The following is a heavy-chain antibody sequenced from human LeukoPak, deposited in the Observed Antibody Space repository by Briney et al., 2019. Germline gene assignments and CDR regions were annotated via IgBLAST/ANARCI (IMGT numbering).Heavy chain of an antibody. V-gene: IGHV4-39*01. CDR3: ARQEIAIAAAGNWFDP. CDR1: GGSISTSSYY. J-gene: IGHJ5*02. D-gene: IGHD6-13*01. Sequence: SETLSLTCTVSGGSISTSSYYWGWIRQPPGKGLEWIGSIYYSGSTYYNPSLKSRVTISVDTSKNQFSLKLSSVTAADTAVYYCARQEIAIAAAGNWFDPWGQGTLVTVSS. CDR2: IYYSGST.